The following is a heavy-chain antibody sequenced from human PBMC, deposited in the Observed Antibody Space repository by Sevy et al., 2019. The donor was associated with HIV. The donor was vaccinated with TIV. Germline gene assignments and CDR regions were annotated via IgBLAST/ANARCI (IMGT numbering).Heavy chain of an antibody. CDR1: GFTFSIYW. J-gene: IGHJ3*02. D-gene: IGHD1-26*01. CDR3: ARGEAAAFDI. V-gene: IGHV3-7*01. Sequence: GGSLRLSCAASGFTFSIYWMSWVRQAPGKGLEWVANIKQDGSAKDYVDSVKGRFTISRDNAKNSLYLQMNSLRAEDTAAYYCARGEAAAFDIWGQGTMVTVSS. CDR2: IKQDGSAK.